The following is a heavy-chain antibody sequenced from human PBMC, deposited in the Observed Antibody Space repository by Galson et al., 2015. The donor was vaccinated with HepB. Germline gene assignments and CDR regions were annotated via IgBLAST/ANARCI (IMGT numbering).Heavy chain of an antibody. CDR3: AKGEDGSFDY. CDR2: ISYDGSNK. CDR1: GFTFSSYG. Sequence: SLRLSCAASGFTFSSYGMHWVRQAPGKGLEWVAVISYDGSNKYYADSVKGRFTISRDNSKNTLYLQMNSLRAEDTAVYYCAKGEDGSFDYWGQGTLVTVSS. V-gene: IGHV3-30*18. J-gene: IGHJ4*02. D-gene: IGHD5-24*01.